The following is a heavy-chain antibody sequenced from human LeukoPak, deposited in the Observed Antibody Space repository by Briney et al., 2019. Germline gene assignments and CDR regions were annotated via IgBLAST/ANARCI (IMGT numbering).Heavy chain of an antibody. CDR2: ISYDGSNK. D-gene: IGHD3-10*01. CDR1: GFTFSSYG. Sequence: PGRSLRLSCAASGFTFSSYGMHWVRQAPGKGLEWVAVISYDGSNKYYADSVKGRFTISRDNSKNTLYLQMNSLRVEDTAVYYCAKHLWRDLLWFGEGYYFGYWGQGALVTVSS. J-gene: IGHJ4*02. V-gene: IGHV3-30*18. CDR3: AKHLWRDLLWFGEGYYFGY.